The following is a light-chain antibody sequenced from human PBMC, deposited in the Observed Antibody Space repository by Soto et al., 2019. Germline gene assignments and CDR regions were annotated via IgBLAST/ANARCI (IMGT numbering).Light chain of an antibody. CDR3: SSYTASSTRV. CDR1: SSDVGAYNY. V-gene: IGLV2-14*03. Sequence: QSALTQPASVSGSPGQSITISCTGTSSDVGAYNYVSWYQQYPGRAPKLMIYDVTNRPSGVSNRFSGSKSGNTASLTISGLQAEDEADYYCSSYTASSTRVFGTGTNVTVL. J-gene: IGLJ1*01. CDR2: DVT.